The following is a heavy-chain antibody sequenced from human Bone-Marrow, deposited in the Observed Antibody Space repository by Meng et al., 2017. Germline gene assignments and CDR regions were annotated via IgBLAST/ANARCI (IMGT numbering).Heavy chain of an antibody. V-gene: IGHV3-30*04. D-gene: IGHD5-12*01. Sequence: GSLRLSCAASGFTFSSYAMHWVRQAPGKGLEWVAVISYDGSNKYYADSVKGRFTISRDNSKNTLYLQMNSLRAEDTAVYYCAREGILSGYLVGMDVWGQGTTVTVSS. CDR1: GFTFSSYA. CDR3: AREGILSGYLVGMDV. J-gene: IGHJ6*02. CDR2: ISYDGSNK.